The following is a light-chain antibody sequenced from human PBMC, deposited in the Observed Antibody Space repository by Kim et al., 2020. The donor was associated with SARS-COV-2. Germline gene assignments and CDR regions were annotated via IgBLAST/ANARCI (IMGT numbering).Light chain of an antibody. Sequence: DIQVTQSPSILPASVGDTVTITCRASQSVQNWLAWYQQKPGQVPRLLIEKAFHLQSGVPARFSGSISGTEFTLTITTLQPDDFATYNCKQNNTHRTSGQGTQVDIK. V-gene: IGKV1-5*03. CDR1: QSVQNW. CDR3: KQNNTHRT. J-gene: IGKJ1*01. CDR2: KAF.